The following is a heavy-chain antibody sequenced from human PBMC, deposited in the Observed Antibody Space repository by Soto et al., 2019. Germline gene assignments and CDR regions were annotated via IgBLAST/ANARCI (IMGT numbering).Heavy chain of an antibody. CDR3: AKSVSASLYSSSDYYGMDV. V-gene: IGHV1-69*13. CDR2: IIPIFGAA. D-gene: IGHD6-6*01. CDR1: GGTFINYA. Sequence: GASVKVSCKASGGTFINYAVSWVRQAPGQGLEWMGGIIPIFGAATFAQKFQGRVAINVDASTSTVYMELRSLTFEDTAMYYCAKSVSASLYSSSDYYGMDVWGQGTTVTVSS. J-gene: IGHJ6*02.